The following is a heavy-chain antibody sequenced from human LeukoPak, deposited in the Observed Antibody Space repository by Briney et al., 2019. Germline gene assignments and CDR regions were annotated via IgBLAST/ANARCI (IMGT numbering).Heavy chain of an antibody. CDR1: GFTFSSYA. CDR3: AKAGKNGGYYQYYFDY. Sequence: PGGSLRLSCAASGFTFSSYAMSWVRQAPGKGLEWVSAISGSGGSAYYEDSVKGRFTISRDNSKNTLYLQMNSLRGDDTAVYYCAKAGKNGGYYQYYFDYWGQGALVTVSS. V-gene: IGHV3-23*01. D-gene: IGHD3-22*01. J-gene: IGHJ4*02. CDR2: ISGSGGSA.